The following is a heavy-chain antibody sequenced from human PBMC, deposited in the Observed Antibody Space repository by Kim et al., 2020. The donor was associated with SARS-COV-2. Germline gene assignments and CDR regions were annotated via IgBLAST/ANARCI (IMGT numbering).Heavy chain of an antibody. Sequence: GGSLRLSCAASGFTFSSYEMNWVRQAPGKGLEWVSYISSSGSTIYYADSVKGRFTISRDNAKNSLYLQMNSLRAEDTAVYYCATLGGLRWYPEFDYWGQGTLVTVSS. CDR3: ATLGGLRWYPEFDY. J-gene: IGHJ4*02. CDR1: GFTFSSYE. V-gene: IGHV3-48*03. CDR2: ISSSGSTI. D-gene: IGHD4-17*01.